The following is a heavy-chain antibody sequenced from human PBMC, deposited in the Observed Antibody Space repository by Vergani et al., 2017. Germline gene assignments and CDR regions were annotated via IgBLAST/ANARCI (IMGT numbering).Heavy chain of an antibody. CDR3: ARAGSSGWFTGGLDY. CDR1: GGTFSSYA. V-gene: IGHV1-69*01. CDR2: IIPIFGTA. D-gene: IGHD6-19*01. Sequence: QVQLVQSGAEVKKPGSSVKVSCKASGGTFSSYAISWVRQAPGQGLEWMGGIIPIFGTANYAQKFQGRVTITADESTSTAYMERSSLRSEDTAVYYCARAGSSGWFTGGLDYWGQGTLVTVSS. J-gene: IGHJ4*02.